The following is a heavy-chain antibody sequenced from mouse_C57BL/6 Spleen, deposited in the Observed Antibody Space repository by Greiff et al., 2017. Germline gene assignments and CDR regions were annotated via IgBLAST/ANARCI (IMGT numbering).Heavy chain of an antibody. Sequence: DVKLVESGGGLVKPGGSLKLSCAASGFTFSSYAMSWVRQTPEKRLEWVATISDGGSYTYYPDNVKGRFTISRDNAKNNLYLQMSHLKSEDTAMYYCARAGSSGYFDYWGQGTTLTVSS. CDR1: GFTFSSYA. J-gene: IGHJ2*01. D-gene: IGHD3-2*02. CDR3: ARAGSSGYFDY. CDR2: ISDGGSYT. V-gene: IGHV5-4*03.